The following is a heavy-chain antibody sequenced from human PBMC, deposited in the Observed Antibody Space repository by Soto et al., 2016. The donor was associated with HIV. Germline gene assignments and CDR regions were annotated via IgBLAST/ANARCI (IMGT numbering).Heavy chain of an antibody. J-gene: IGHJ6*02. Sequence: EVQLLESGGGVGTAWGSLRLSCAASKFTFSTYAMSWVRQAPGKGLEWVSTISNSGGTTYYADSVKGRFTISRDNSKNTLYLQMNSLRADDTAVYYCTKDRGTMVRGVTLYYYYYGMDVWGQGTTVTVSS. CDR1: KFTFSTYA. D-gene: IGHD3-10*01. CDR3: TKDRGTMVRGVTLYYYYYGMDV. CDR2: ISNSGGTT. V-gene: IGHV3-23*01.